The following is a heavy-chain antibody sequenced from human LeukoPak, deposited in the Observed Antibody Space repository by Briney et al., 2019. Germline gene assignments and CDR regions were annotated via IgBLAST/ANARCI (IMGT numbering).Heavy chain of an antibody. V-gene: IGHV3-30*18. Sequence: PGRSLRLSCAASGFTFSSYGMHWVRQAPGKGLEWVTVTSYDGSHKYYADSVKGRFTISRDSSKNTLYLQMNSLRVEDTAVYYCAKDRGPTVRYFDCWGQGTLVTVSS. D-gene: IGHD4-17*01. CDR2: TSYDGSHK. J-gene: IGHJ4*02. CDR1: GFTFSSYG. CDR3: AKDRGPTVRYFDC.